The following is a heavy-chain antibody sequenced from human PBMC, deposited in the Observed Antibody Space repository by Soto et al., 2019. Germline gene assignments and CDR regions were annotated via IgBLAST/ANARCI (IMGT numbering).Heavy chain of an antibody. CDR1: GASVSTGVYY. V-gene: IGHV4-31*03. Sequence: LSLTCTASGASVSTGVYYWTWIRQHPGKGLEWIGYIDNTGSAYYNPSLTGRVDISVDTSKNQFSLNLQSLTAADTAFYYCAGAVSDFDVRRYRTSYFDQWGQGILVTVSS. CDR3: AGAVSDFDVRRYRTSYFDQ. D-gene: IGHD3-10*02. CDR2: IDNTGSA. J-gene: IGHJ4*02.